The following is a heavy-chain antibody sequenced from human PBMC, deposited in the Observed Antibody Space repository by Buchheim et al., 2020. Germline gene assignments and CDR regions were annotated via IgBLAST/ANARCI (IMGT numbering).Heavy chain of an antibody. Sequence: EVQLVESGGGLVQPGGSLRLSCAASGFSFSNFWMHWVRQAPGKGLVCISLIKYDGRITSYVDSVKGRFTISSDNAKNTLYLQMNSLRAEDTAVYYCARDPIDGSGHLDHWGQGAL. CDR2: IKYDGRIT. J-gene: IGHJ4*02. CDR1: GFSFSNFW. CDR3: ARDPIDGSGHLDH. V-gene: IGHV3-74*01. D-gene: IGHD3-22*01.